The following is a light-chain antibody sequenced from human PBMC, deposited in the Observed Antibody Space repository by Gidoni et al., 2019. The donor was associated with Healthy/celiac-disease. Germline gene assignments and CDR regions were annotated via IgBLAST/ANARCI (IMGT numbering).Light chain of an antibody. V-gene: IGKV1-39*01. J-gene: IGKJ5*01. Sequence: DIQMTQSPSSLSASVGDRVTITCRASQSISSYLNWYQQKPGKAHKLLIYAASSLQSWVPSRFSGSVSGTDFTLTISSLQPEDFATYYCQQSYSTPITFGQGTRLEIK. CDR1: QSISSY. CDR3: QQSYSTPIT. CDR2: AAS.